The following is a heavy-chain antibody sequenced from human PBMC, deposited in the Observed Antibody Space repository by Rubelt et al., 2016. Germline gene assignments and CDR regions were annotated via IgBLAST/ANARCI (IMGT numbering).Heavy chain of an antibody. Sequence: EVQLLESGGGLVQPGGSLRLSCAASGFTFSTYSMIWVRQAPGRGLEWVSHISSSGSTTYYAESVKGRFSISRDNAKNSLYLQMNSLRVEDTAVYYCTTYTSGTDTFDIWGQGTMVTVSS. J-gene: IGHJ3*02. CDR3: TTYTSGTDTFDI. V-gene: IGHV3-48*04. CDR2: ISSSGSTT. CDR1: GFTFSTYS. D-gene: IGHD3-22*01.